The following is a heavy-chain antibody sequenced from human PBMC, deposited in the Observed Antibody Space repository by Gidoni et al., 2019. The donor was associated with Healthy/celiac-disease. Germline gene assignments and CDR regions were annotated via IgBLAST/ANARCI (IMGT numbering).Heavy chain of an antibody. CDR2: IYYSGST. Sequence: HVQLQESGPGLVKPSQTLSLTCTFSCGSISCGDSYCSWLRHPPGKGLEWIGYIYYSGSTYYNPSLKSRGTISVDTSKNQFSLKLSSVTAADTAVYYCARDPGVAFDIWGQGTMVTVSS. CDR1: CGSISCGDSY. V-gene: IGHV4-30-4*01. J-gene: IGHJ3*02. CDR3: ARDPGVAFDI.